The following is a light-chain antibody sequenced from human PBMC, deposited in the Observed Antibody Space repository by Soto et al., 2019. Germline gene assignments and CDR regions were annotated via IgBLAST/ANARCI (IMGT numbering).Light chain of an antibody. CDR2: DTS. V-gene: IGLV7-46*01. CDR1: TGAVTSGHY. CDR3: LLYYNRARV. Sequence: QTVVTQEPSLTVSPGXXXXLTCASSTGAVTSGHYPYWFQQKPGQAPKMLISDTSNGAPWTPVRFSGSLLGGKAALTLSGAQPEDEAGYYCLLYYNRARVFGGGTKLTVL. J-gene: IGLJ3*02.